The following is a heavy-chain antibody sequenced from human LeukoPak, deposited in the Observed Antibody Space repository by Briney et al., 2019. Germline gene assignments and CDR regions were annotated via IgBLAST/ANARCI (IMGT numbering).Heavy chain of an antibody. Sequence: SETLSLTCTVSGASISNYYWSWIRQPPGKGLECIGYVSYSGRTNHNPSLKSRVTISADTSKNQFSLKLTSVTAADTAVYYCARHERGAESLDYWGQGTLVTVSP. V-gene: IGHV4-59*08. CDR1: GASISNYY. J-gene: IGHJ4*02. D-gene: IGHD1-1*01. CDR2: VSYSGRT. CDR3: ARHERGAESLDY.